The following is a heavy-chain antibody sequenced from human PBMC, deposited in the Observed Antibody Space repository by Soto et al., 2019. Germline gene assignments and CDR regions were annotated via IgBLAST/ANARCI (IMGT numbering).Heavy chain of an antibody. CDR2: TYYRSKWYN. J-gene: IGHJ6*02. D-gene: IGHD2-2*01. V-gene: IGHV6-1*01. CDR1: GYSVSSNRAA. Sequence: PXQTLSLTGESSGYSVSSNRAAWNLIKQSPSRGLEWLGRTYYRSKWYNDYAVSVKSRITINPDTSKNQFSLQLNSVTPEDTAVYYCARDNDIVVVPAAIGYGMDVWGQGTTVTVSS. CDR3: ARDNDIVVVPAAIGYGMDV.